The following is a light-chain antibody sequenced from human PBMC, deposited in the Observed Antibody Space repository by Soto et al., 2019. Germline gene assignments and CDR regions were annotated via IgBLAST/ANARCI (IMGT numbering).Light chain of an antibody. V-gene: IGKV4-1*01. CDR1: NSDLYSSKNKNY. CDR2: WAS. J-gene: IGKJ4*01. CDR3: QQDYSTPLP. Sequence: DIVMTKSPAAMALYLXETSITSSNSTNSDLYSSKNKNYLALYQQKPGQPPKLLIYWASTRESGVPDRFSGSGSGTDFTLTISSLQAEDVAVYYCQQDYSTPLPVGGGTKV.